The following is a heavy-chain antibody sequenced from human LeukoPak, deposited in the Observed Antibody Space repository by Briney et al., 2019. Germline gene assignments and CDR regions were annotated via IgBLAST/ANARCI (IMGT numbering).Heavy chain of an antibody. V-gene: IGHV3-30*02. CDR1: GFTFSNYG. CDR3: AKGYYDSRDFRWPDY. J-gene: IGHJ4*02. Sequence: PGGSLRLSCAASGFTFSNYGMHWVRQAPGKGLEWVAFLRHVGSYQCYADSVKGRFTISRDNSKNTLNLQVNSLRAEDTGIYYCAKGYYDSRDFRWPDYWGQGTLVTGSS. D-gene: IGHD3-22*01. CDR2: LRHVGSYQ.